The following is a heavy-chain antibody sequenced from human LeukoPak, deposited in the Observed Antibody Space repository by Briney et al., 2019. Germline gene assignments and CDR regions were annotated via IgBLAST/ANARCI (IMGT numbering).Heavy chain of an antibody. D-gene: IGHD3-9*01. Sequence: PGGSLRLSCAASGFTVSGTYMNWVRQAPGMGLEWVSVINTGGNTYYADSVKGRFTISRDSSKNTLFLQMNSLRVEDTAVYYCARRGIPGYSYFDYWGQGTLVTVSS. CDR1: GFTVSGTY. V-gene: IGHV3-53*01. CDR2: INTGGNT. J-gene: IGHJ4*02. CDR3: ARRGIPGYSYFDY.